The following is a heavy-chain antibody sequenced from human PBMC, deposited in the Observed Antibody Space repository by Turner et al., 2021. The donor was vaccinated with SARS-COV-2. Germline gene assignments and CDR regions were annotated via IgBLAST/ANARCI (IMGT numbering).Heavy chain of an antibody. V-gene: IGHV4-39*01. Sequence: QLRLQESGSGLVKPSVTLSLTCTVSACSISSSTYYWGWIRQPPGKGLEWIGSIYYSWSSDYTPSLASRVTISVDTSKNQFSLKLSAVTAADTAVYYCARYRVCVYDMDVWGQGTTVTVSS. D-gene: IGHD6-13*01. CDR1: ACSISSSTYY. J-gene: IGHJ6*02. CDR3: ARYRVCVYDMDV. CDR2: IYYSWSS.